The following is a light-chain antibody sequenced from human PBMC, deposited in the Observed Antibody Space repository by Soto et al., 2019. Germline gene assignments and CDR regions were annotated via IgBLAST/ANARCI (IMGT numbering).Light chain of an antibody. CDR3: HQYGSSPWT. CDR2: GAS. CDR1: QTVSSAR. V-gene: IGKV3-20*01. J-gene: IGKJ1*01. Sequence: EIVLTQSPGTLSLSPGERATLSCRASQTVSSARLAWFQQKPGQAPRLLIYGASSRAPGIPDRFSGSGSETDFTLNITRLESQDFAVYSCHQYGSSPWTFGQGTKVEIK.